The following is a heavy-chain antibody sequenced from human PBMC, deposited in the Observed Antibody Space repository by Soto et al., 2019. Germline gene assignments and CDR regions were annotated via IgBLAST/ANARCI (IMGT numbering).Heavy chain of an antibody. Sequence: SETLSLTCAVYGGSFSGYYWSWIRQPPGKGLEWIGEINHSGSTNYNPSLKSRVTISVDTSKNQFSLKLSSVTAADTAVYYCARGRGVYDFWSGYSTRYYFDYWGQGTLVTVSS. V-gene: IGHV4-34*01. CDR2: INHSGST. CDR3: ARGRGVYDFWSGYSTRYYFDY. J-gene: IGHJ4*02. CDR1: GGSFSGYY. D-gene: IGHD3-3*01.